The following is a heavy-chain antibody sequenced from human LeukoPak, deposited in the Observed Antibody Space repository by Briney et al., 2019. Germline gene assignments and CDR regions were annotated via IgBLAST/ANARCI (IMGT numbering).Heavy chain of an antibody. CDR3: ARDYGSGSYSFDY. CDR2: IQSHGSTK. V-gene: IGHV3-30*02. D-gene: IGHD3-10*01. Sequence: GGSLRLSCAASGFTFRNYGIHWVRQAPGKGLEWAAFIQSHGSTKCYADSVKGRFTISRDNSQNTLYLQMNSLRPEDTAVHYCARDYGSGSYSFDYWGQGTLVTVSS. J-gene: IGHJ4*02. CDR1: GFTFRNYG.